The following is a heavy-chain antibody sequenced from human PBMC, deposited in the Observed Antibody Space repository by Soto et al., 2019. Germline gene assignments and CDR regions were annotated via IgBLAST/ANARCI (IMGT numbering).Heavy chain of an antibody. CDR3: AREVYWIRTCCDGGWYGMDV. V-gene: IGHV1-18*01. CDR2: ISAYNGNT. D-gene: IGHD2-2*01. Sequence: QVQLVQSGAEVKKPGASVKVSCKASGYTFISYGISWVRQAPGQGLEWMGWISAYNGNTNYAQKLQGRVTMTTDTSTSTAYRELRSLRSDDRAVYYCAREVYWIRTCCDGGWYGMDVWGQGTTVTVSS. J-gene: IGHJ6*02. CDR1: GYTFISYG.